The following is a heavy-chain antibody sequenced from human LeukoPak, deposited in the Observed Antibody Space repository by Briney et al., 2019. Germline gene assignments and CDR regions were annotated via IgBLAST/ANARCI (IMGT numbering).Heavy chain of an antibody. CDR3: ARVNSPGPQWLVQGGTYYYYGMDV. V-gene: IGHV1-18*01. Sequence: ASVKVSCKASGYTFTSYGISWVRQAPGQGLEWMGWISAYNGNTNYAQKLQGRVTMTTDTSTSTAYMELRSLRSDDTAVYYCARVNSPGPQWLVQGGTYYYYGMDVWGQGTTVTVSS. J-gene: IGHJ6*02. CDR1: GYTFTSYG. D-gene: IGHD6-19*01. CDR2: ISAYNGNT.